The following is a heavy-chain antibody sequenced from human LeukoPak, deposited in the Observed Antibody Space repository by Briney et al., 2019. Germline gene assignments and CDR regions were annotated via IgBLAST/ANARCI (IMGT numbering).Heavy chain of an antibody. CDR3: ARGDGTGGPYDY. D-gene: IGHD3/OR15-3a*01. CDR1: GFTFSGYA. CDR2: LSNDASNN. Sequence: GGSLRLSCAGSGFTFSGYAMHWVRQAPGKGLEGVAVLSNDASNNDYADSVKGRFTISRDNSKNTLFLQMNSLRAEDTAVHYCARGDGTGGPYDYWGQGTLVTVSS. J-gene: IGHJ4*02. V-gene: IGHV3-30*14.